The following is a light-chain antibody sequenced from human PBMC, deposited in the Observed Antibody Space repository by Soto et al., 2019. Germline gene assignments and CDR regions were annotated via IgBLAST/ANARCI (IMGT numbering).Light chain of an antibody. CDR3: QHYNSYSEA. Sequence: IQMTQSPSTLSGSVGDRVTITCRASQTISSWLAWYQQKPGKAPKLQIYKASTLKSGVPSRFSGSGSGTEFTLTISSLQPDDFATYYCQHYNSYSEAFGQGTKVELK. CDR2: KAS. J-gene: IGKJ1*01. V-gene: IGKV1-5*03. CDR1: QTISSW.